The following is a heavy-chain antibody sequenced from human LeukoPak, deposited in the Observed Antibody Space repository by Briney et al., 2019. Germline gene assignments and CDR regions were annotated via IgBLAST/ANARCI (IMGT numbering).Heavy chain of an antibody. CDR1: GFTFSDRY. J-gene: IGHJ4*02. CDR3: AKDSGSVGYFDY. D-gene: IGHD1-26*01. CDR2: TSSKGNGYTT. Sequence: GGSLRLSCAASGFTFSDRYMDWVRQAPGKGLEWVGRTSSKGNGYTTYYAASVKGRFTISRDDSKNSLYLQMNSLNTEDTAVYYCAKDSGSVGYFDYWGQGTLVTVSS. V-gene: IGHV3-72*01.